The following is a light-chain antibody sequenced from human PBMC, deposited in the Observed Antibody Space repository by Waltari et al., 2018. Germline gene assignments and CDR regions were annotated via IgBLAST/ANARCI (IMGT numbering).Light chain of an antibody. V-gene: IGLV1-47*01. Sequence: QSVLTQPPSASGTPGQSVTISCSGRLSNIGATFVYWYQQVPGTAPKILIYRNDQRPSGVPDRFSASKSGSSASLAISGLRSEDEADYFCAAWDDSLGGHFVFGTGTKVIV. CDR1: LSNIGATF. CDR2: RND. CDR3: AAWDDSLGGHFV. J-gene: IGLJ1*01.